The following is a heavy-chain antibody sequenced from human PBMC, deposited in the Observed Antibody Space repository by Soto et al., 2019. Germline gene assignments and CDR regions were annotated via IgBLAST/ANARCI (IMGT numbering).Heavy chain of an antibody. Sequence: GGSLRLSCAASGFTFSDYYMSWIRQAPGKGLEWVSYISSSGSTIYYADSVKGRFTISRDNAKNSLYLQMNSLRAEDTAVYYCARDYCSSTSCDAMDVWGKGTTVTVSS. J-gene: IGHJ6*03. CDR1: GFTFSDYY. V-gene: IGHV3-11*01. D-gene: IGHD2-2*01. CDR2: ISSSGSTI. CDR3: ARDYCSSTSCDAMDV.